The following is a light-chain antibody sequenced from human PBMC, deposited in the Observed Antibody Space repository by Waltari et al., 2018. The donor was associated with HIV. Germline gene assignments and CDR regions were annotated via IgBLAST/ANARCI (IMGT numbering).Light chain of an antibody. CDR2: AAS. CDR3: QRYNSAPRT. CDR1: QDISNY. Sequence: DIQMTQSPPSLSGSVGDKITITCRASQDISNYVSWYQQKPGKIPQLLIYAASTLQSGVPSRFSGGGSGTEFNFTIRSLQPEDVGTYYCQRYNSAPRTFGQGSTV. V-gene: IGKV1-27*01. J-gene: IGKJ1*01.